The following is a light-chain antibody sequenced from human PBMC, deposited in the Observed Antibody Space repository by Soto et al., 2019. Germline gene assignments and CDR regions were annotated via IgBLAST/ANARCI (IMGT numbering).Light chain of an antibody. CDR2: VGTGGIVG. CDR1: SGYGNYR. Sequence: QLVLTQPPSASASLGASVILTSTLSSGYGNYRVDWYQQRPGKGPRFVMRVGTGGIVGSKGDGIPDRFSVLGSGLNRYLTIKNIQEEDESDYHCGADHGSGSNFALVFGGGTKLTVL. J-gene: IGLJ2*01. V-gene: IGLV9-49*01. CDR3: GADHGSGSNFALV.